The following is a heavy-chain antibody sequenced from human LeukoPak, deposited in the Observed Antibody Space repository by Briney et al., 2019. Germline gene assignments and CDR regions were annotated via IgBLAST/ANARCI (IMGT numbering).Heavy chain of an antibody. D-gene: IGHD3-3*01. CDR2: FDPEDGET. Sequence: ASVKVSCKVSGYTLTELSMHWVRQAPGKGLEWMGGFDPEDGETIYAQKFQGRVTMTEDTSTDTAYMELSSLRSEDTAVYYCATSLSTLRFSEWLFAPFDYWGQGTLVTVSS. CDR3: ATSLSTLRFSEWLFAPFDY. V-gene: IGHV1-24*01. CDR1: GYTLTELS. J-gene: IGHJ4*02.